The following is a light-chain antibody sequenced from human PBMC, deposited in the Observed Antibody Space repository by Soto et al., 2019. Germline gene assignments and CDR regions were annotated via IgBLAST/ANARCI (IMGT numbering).Light chain of an antibody. J-gene: IGLJ1*01. CDR3: CSSGGSPTYV. Sequence: SYELTQPPSVSVSPGQTASITCSGDKLGDKYACWYQQKPGQSPVLVIYQDSKRPSGIPERFSGSKSGNTASLTISGLKVEDEADYYCCSSGGSPTYVFGTGTKLTVL. CDR1: KLGDKY. CDR2: QDS. V-gene: IGLV3-1*01.